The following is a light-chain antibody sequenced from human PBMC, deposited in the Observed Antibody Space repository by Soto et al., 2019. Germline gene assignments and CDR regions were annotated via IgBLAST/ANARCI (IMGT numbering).Light chain of an antibody. CDR1: SSDVGGYNY. Sequence: QSALTQPASVSGSPGQSITISCTGTSSDVGGYNYVSWYQQHPGKAPKLMIYDVSTRPSGVSNRFSGSKSGNTASLTISGLQAEDESDYYCSSYTSSSTLVVFGGGLQLTVL. CDR2: DVS. J-gene: IGLJ2*01. CDR3: SSYTSSSTLVV. V-gene: IGLV2-14*01.